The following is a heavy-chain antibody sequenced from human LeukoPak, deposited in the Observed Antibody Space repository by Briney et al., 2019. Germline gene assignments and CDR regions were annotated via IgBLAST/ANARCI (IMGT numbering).Heavy chain of an antibody. Sequence: PSETLSLTCAVYGGSFSGYYWSWIRQPPGKGLEWIGEINHSGSTNYNPSLKSRVTISVDTSMNQFSLKLNSVTAADTAVYYCTRRGPGDWGQGTLVTVSS. CDR3: TRRGPGD. CDR2: INHSGST. V-gene: IGHV4-34*01. J-gene: IGHJ4*02. D-gene: IGHD3-10*01. CDR1: GGSFSGYY.